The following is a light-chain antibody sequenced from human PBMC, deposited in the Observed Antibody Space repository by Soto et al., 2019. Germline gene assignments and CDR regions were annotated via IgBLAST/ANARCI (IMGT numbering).Light chain of an antibody. CDR2: AAS. V-gene: IGKV3-20*01. J-gene: IGKJ1*01. Sequence: EIVLTQSPGTLSLSPGERATLSCRASQSVSSYLAWYQQKPAQAPRLLIYAASRRAPGIPERFSGSGSGTDFTLTISRLEPEDFAVYYCQQYLTSPKTFGQGTKVDNK. CDR1: QSVSSY. CDR3: QQYLTSPKT.